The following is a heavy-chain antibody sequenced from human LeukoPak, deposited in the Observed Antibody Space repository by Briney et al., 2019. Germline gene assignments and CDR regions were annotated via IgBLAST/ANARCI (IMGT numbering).Heavy chain of an antibody. CDR3: ARVPYYYDSSGFADY. J-gene: IGHJ4*02. V-gene: IGHV4-59*12. CDR2: IYYSGST. Sequence: PSETLSLTCTVSGGSISNYYWSWIRQPPGKGLEWIGYIYYSGSTNYNPSLKSRVTISVDTSKNQFSLKLSSVTAADTAVYYCARVPYYYDSSGFADYWGQGTLVTVSS. D-gene: IGHD3-22*01. CDR1: GGSISNYY.